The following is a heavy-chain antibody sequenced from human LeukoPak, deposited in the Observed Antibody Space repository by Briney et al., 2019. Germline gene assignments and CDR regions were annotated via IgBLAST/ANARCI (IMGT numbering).Heavy chain of an antibody. V-gene: IGHV3-74*03. Sequence: GGSLRLSCAASGFTFSGYWMHWVRQAPGKGLVWVSRINSDGYSITYADSVKGRFTISRDNAKDTLYLQMNSLIAEDTAVYFCTRAGYSSGFDSWGQGTLVTVSS. CDR1: GFTFSGYW. CDR3: TRAGYSSGFDS. D-gene: IGHD6-19*01. CDR2: INSDGYSI. J-gene: IGHJ5*01.